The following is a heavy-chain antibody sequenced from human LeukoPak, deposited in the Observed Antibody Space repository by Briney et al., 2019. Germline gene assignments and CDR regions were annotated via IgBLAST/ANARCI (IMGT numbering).Heavy chain of an antibody. CDR1: GGSFSGYY. D-gene: IGHD2-2*01. V-gene: IGHV4-34*01. CDR2: INHSGST. Sequence: SETLSLTCAVYGGSFSGYYWSWIRQPPGKGLEWIGEINHSGSTNYNPSLKSRVTISVDTSKNQFSLKLSSVTAADTAVYYCARELPNSRVGYCSSTSCYLVGSDPWGQGTLVTVSS. J-gene: IGHJ5*02. CDR3: ARELPNSRVGYCSSTSCYLVGSDP.